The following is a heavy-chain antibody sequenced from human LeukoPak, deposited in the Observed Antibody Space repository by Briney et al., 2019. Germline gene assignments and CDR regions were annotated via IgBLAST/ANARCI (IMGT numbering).Heavy chain of an antibody. CDR3: ASNRDGYNFFDY. CDR2: IYYSGST. D-gene: IGHD5-24*01. CDR1: GGSISSYY. V-gene: IGHV4-59*01. Sequence: PSETLSLTCTVSGGSISSYYWSWIRQPPGKGLEWIGYIYYSGSTNYDPSLKSRVTISVDTSKNQFSLKLCSVTAADTAVYYCASNRDGYNFFDYWGQGTLVTVSS. J-gene: IGHJ4*02.